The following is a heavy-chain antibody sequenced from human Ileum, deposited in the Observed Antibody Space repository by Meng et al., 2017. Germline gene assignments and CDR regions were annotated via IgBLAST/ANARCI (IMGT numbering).Heavy chain of an antibody. V-gene: IGHV3-15*04. Sequence: VQLLASGGGWVEPGGSLRLSCAASGFTCSDDWMSWVRQAPGKGLEWVGRIATKTNGEATQYAGPVRGRFTISRDDSKTTLYLQMNSLKTDDTAVYYCTILNRGRFDYWGRGALVTVSS. CDR2: IATKTNGEAT. J-gene: IGHJ4*02. CDR3: TILNRGRFDY. CDR1: GFTCSDDW. D-gene: IGHD2/OR15-2a*01.